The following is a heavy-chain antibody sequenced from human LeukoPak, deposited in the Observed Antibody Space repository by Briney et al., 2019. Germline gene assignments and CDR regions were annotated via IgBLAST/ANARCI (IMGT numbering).Heavy chain of an antibody. CDR3: ARDRDGPLLWFGESPPTYYFDY. J-gene: IGHJ4*02. CDR2: INPNRGGT. Sequence: ASVKVSCQASGYTFTRYYMHWVRQAPGQGLEWMGWINPNRGGTNYAQKFQRRVTMTRDTSISTAYMELSRLRSDDTAVYYCARDRDGPLLWFGESPPTYYFDYWGQGTLVTVSS. D-gene: IGHD3-10*01. CDR1: GYTFTRYY. V-gene: IGHV1-2*02.